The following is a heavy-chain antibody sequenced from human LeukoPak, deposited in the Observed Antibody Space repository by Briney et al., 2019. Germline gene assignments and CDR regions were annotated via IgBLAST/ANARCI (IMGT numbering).Heavy chain of an antibody. CDR2: IYSGGST. Sequence: PPGGSLRLSCAASGFTVSRNYMTWVRQAPGKGLEWVSVIYSGGSTYYADSVKGRFTISRDNSKNTLYLQMNSLRPEDTAVYYCAKDSYGDYGSYWGQGTLVTVSS. CDR3: AKDSYGDYGSY. J-gene: IGHJ4*02. V-gene: IGHV3-53*01. D-gene: IGHD4-17*01. CDR1: GFTVSRNY.